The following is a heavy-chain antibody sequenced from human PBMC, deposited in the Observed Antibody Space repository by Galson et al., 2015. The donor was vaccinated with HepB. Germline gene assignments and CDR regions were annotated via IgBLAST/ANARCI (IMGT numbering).Heavy chain of an antibody. Sequence: SSRLSCAASGFTFSSYWMSWVRQAPGKGLEWVANIKQDGSEKYYVDSVKGRFTISRDNAKNSLYLQMNSLRAEDTAVYYCARSRSLYCSSTSCHGGEHDYWGQGTLVTVSS. CDR2: IKQDGSEK. CDR1: GFTFSSYW. V-gene: IGHV3-7*03. J-gene: IGHJ4*02. CDR3: ARSRSLYCSSTSCHGGEHDY. D-gene: IGHD2-2*01.